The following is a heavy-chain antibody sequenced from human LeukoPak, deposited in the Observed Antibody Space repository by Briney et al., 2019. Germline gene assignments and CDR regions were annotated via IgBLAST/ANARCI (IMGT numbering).Heavy chain of an antibody. D-gene: IGHD2-15*01. V-gene: IGHV4-34*01. CDR2: INHSGST. J-gene: IGHJ6*02. CDR1: GGSFSGYY. Sequence: SETLSLTCAVYGGSFSGYYWSWIRPPPGKGLEWIGEINHSGSTNYNPSLKSRVTISVDTSKNQFSLKLSSVTAADTAVYYCARAAGFRYCSGGSCYGIYYYYGMDVWGQGTTVTVSS. CDR3: ARAAGFRYCSGGSCYGIYYYYGMDV.